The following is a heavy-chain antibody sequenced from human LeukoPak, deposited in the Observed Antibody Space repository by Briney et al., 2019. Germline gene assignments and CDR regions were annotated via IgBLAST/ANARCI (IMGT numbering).Heavy chain of an antibody. CDR2: ISSSSSYI. CDR3: ARGPGRPITMVRGALDY. D-gene: IGHD3-10*01. V-gene: IGHV3-21*01. J-gene: IGHJ4*02. Sequence: PGGSLRLSCAASGFTVSSNYMNWVRQAPGKGLEWVSSISSSSSYIYYADSVKGRFTISRDNAKNSLYLQMNSLRAEDTAVYYCARGPGRPITMVRGALDYWGQGTLVTVSS. CDR1: GFTVSSNY.